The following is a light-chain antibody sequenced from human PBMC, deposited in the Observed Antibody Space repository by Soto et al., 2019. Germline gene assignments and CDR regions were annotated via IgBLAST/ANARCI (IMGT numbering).Light chain of an antibody. CDR3: QTWCVGMRV. J-gene: IGLJ3*02. CDR1: SGHSSNA. CDR2: GNNDGSH. Sequence: QLVLTQSPSASASLGASVKLTCTLSSGHSSNAIAWHQQQPEKGPRYLMRGNNDGSHNKGDGIPDRFSGSSSGPERYLTISSLQSEDEADYYCQTWCVGMRVFGGGTKLTVL. V-gene: IGLV4-69*01.